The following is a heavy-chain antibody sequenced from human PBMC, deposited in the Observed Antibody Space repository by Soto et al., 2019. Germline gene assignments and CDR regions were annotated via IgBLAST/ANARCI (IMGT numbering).Heavy chain of an antibody. V-gene: IGHV4-39*01. CDR3: ARRRDSYWFDP. D-gene: IGHD2-15*01. J-gene: IGHJ5*02. CDR1: RGSISSSSKY. Sequence: SETLSLTCTVSRGSISSSSKYWGWIRQPPGKGLECIATIYNDGGTSYYNPSLKSRVTISADTSKNQFSLKLTSVTAADTAVYYCARRRDSYWFDPWGQGTLVTVSS. CDR2: IYNDGGTS.